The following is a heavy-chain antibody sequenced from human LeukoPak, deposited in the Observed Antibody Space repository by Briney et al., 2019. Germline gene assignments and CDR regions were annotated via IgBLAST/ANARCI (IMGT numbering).Heavy chain of an antibody. V-gene: IGHV4-38-2*02. CDR1: GYSISSGYY. D-gene: IGHD1-26*01. J-gene: IGHJ4*02. CDR2: IYHSGST. Sequence: TSETLSLTCIVSGYSISSGYYWGWIRQPPGKGLEWIGSIYHSGSTYYNPSLKSRVTISVDTSKNQFSLKLSSVTAADTAVYYCARSIVGATLYFDYWGQGTLVTVPS. CDR3: ARSIVGATLYFDY.